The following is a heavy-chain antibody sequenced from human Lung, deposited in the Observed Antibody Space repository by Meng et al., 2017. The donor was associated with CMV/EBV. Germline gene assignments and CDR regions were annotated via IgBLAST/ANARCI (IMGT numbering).Heavy chain of an antibody. V-gene: IGHV1-46*01. Sequence: ASVKVSXKTSGYTFTSYNMHWVRQAPGQGLEWMGMINPSNGWTNYAQRFQGRVTITTDTSTSTVYMELSSLRSDDTAVYFCARAGVLQSDPTAKRYYDLDVWGQGTTVTVSS. CDR1: GYTFTSYN. CDR3: ARAGVLQSDPTAKRYYDLDV. CDR2: INPSNGWT. D-gene: IGHD1-14*01. J-gene: IGHJ6*02.